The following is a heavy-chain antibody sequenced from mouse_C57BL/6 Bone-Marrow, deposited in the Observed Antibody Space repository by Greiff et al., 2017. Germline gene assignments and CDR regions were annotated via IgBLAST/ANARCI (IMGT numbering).Heavy chain of an antibody. Sequence: EVMLVESGEGLVKPGGSLKLSCAASGFTFSSYAMSWVRQTPEKRLEWVAYISSGGDYIYFADTVKGRFTISRDNARNTLYLQMSSLKSEDTAMYYCTRGSTMVTLFDYWGQGTTRTVSS. D-gene: IGHD2-2*01. V-gene: IGHV5-9-1*02. CDR2: ISSGGDYI. J-gene: IGHJ2*01. CDR1: GFTFSSYA. CDR3: TRGSTMVTLFDY.